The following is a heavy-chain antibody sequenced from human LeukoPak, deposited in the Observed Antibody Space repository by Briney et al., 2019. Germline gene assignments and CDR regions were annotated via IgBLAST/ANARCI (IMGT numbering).Heavy chain of an antibody. CDR1: GFTFSSYA. D-gene: IGHD2-21*02. CDR2: INHSGST. Sequence: GSLRLSCAASGFTFSSYAMSWVRQPPGKGLEWIGEINHSGSTNYNPSLKSRVTISVDTSKNQFSLKLSSVTAADTAVYYCAREMGGYCGGDCYGASAFDIWAKGQWSPSLQ. J-gene: IGHJ3*02. V-gene: IGHV4-34*01. CDR3: AREMGGYCGGDCYGASAFDI.